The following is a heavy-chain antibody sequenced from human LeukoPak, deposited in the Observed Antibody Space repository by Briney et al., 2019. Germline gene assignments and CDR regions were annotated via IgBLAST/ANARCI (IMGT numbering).Heavy chain of an antibody. Sequence: SETLSLTCTVSGGSISDSDYYWGWIRQPPGKGLEWIGSIYYSGNTFYNPSVQSRVTISVDTSKNQFSLKLNSVTAADTAVYYCASSPDDYGDYAAGNWFDPWGQGTLVTVSS. CDR3: ASSPDDYGDYAAGNWFDP. CDR2: IYYSGNT. CDR1: GGSISDSDYY. J-gene: IGHJ5*02. D-gene: IGHD4-17*01. V-gene: IGHV4-39*01.